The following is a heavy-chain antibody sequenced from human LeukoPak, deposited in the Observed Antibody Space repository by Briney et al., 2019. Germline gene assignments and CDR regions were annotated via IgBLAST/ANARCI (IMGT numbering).Heavy chain of an antibody. CDR1: GFTVSSNY. CDR3: AREAAA. Sequence: TGGSLRLSCAASGFTVSSNYMSWVRQAPGKGLEWVSVICSGGSTYYADSVKGRFTLSRDNSKNTLYLQMNSLRAEDTAVYYCAREAAAWGQGTLVTVSS. CDR2: ICSGGST. J-gene: IGHJ5*02. V-gene: IGHV3-53*01.